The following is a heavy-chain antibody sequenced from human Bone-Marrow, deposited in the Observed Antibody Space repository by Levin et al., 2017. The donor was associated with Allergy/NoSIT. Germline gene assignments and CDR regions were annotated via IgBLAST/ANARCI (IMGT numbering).Heavy chain of an antibody. J-gene: IGHJ3*02. CDR2: IYSGGRG. V-gene: IGHV3-53*01. CDR3: AIYGSGNDYSAFDI. CDR1: WFTVSSNH. D-gene: IGHD3-10*01. Sequence: GESLKISCAASWFTVSSNHMSWVRQAPGKGLEWVSLIYSGGRGYYADSVRGRFTISRDNSKNTLYLQLNSLRAEDTAVYYCAIYGSGNDYSAFDIWGQGTMVTVSS.